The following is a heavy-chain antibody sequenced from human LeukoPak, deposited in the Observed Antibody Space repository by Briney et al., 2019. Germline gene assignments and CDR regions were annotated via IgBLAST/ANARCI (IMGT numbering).Heavy chain of an antibody. CDR2: INHSGST. D-gene: IGHD6-13*01. CDR3: ARGLRLGIAAAGI. J-gene: IGHJ4*02. Sequence: PSETLSLTCAVYGGSFSGYYWSWTRQPPGKGLEWIGEINHSGSTNYNPSLKSRVTISVDTSKNQFSLKLSSVTAADTAVYYCARGLRLGIAAAGIWGQGTLVTVSS. V-gene: IGHV4-34*01. CDR1: GGSFSGYY.